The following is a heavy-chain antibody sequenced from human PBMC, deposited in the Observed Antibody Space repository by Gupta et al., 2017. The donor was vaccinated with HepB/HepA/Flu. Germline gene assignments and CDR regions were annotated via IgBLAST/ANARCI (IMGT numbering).Heavy chain of an antibody. CDR2: IIPIFGTA. CDR3: ARDGSVDTAMERFDY. Sequence: GIIPIFGTANYAQKFQGRVTITADKSTSTAYMELSSLRSEDTAVYYCARDGSVDTAMERFDYWGQGTLVTVSS. J-gene: IGHJ4*02. V-gene: IGHV1-69*06. D-gene: IGHD5-18*01.